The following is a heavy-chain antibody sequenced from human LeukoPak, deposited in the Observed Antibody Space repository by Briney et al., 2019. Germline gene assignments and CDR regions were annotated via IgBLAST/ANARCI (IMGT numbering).Heavy chain of an antibody. V-gene: IGHV3-33*01. J-gene: IGHJ4*02. D-gene: IGHD2-15*01. CDR1: GFTFSSYA. Sequence: GRSLRLSCVASGFTFSSYAMHWVRQAPGKGLEWVAVIWYDGSNKYYADSVKGRFTISRDNSKNTLYLQMNSLRAEDTAVYYCATLLDYWGQGTLVTVSS. CDR2: IWYDGSNK. CDR3: ATLLDY.